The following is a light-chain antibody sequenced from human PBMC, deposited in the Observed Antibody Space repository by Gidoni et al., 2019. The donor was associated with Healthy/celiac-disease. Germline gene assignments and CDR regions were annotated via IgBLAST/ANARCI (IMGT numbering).Light chain of an antibody. Sequence: PALTPPGSVSGSPGQSVTIACPGTSSYVGGYNYVSWYQQQPGKAPKLVIYDVSKRPSGVPDRFSGSQSGNTASLSVSGLQAEDGSDYYCCSYASSREFGGGTKLTVL. CDR2: DVS. V-gene: IGLV2-11*01. CDR3: CSYASSRE. J-gene: IGLJ2*01. CDR1: SSYVGGYNY.